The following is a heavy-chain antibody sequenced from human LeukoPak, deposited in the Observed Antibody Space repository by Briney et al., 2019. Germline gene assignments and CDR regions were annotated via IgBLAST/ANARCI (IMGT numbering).Heavy chain of an antibody. J-gene: IGHJ4*02. D-gene: IGHD6-13*01. CDR3: AKDIIGSSSWSRAFDY. CDR1: GFTFDDYA. V-gene: IGHV3-9*01. Sequence: GGSLRLSCAASGFTFDDYAMHWVRQAPWKGLEWVSGISWNSGSIGYADSVKGRFTISRDNAKNSLYLQMNSLRAEDTALYYCAKDIIGSSSWSRAFDYWGQGTLVTVSS. CDR2: ISWNSGSI.